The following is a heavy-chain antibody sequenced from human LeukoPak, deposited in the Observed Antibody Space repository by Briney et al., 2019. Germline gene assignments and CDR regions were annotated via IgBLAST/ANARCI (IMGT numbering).Heavy chain of an antibody. CDR3: AKAQGYSSGNYFDY. V-gene: IGHV3-23*01. CDR1: GYTFTGYY. J-gene: IGHJ4*02. CDR2: ISGSGGST. Sequence: ASVKVSCKASGYTFTGYYMNWVRQAPGKGLEWVSAISGSGGSTYYADSVKGRFTISRDNSKNTLYLQMNSLRAEDTAVYYCAKAQGYSSGNYFDYWGQGTLVTVSS. D-gene: IGHD6-19*01.